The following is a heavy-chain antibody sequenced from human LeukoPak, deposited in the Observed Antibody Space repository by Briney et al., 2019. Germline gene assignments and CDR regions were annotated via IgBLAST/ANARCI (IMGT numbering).Heavy chain of an antibody. V-gene: IGHV3-30-3*01. Sequence: GGSLRLSCAASGFTFSSYAMHWVRQAPGKGLEWVAVISYGGSNKYYADSVKGRFTIFRDNSKNTLYLQMNSLRAEDTAVYYCARDGGAYGGPYNWFDPWGQGTLVTVSS. CDR1: GFTFSSYA. J-gene: IGHJ5*02. CDR2: ISYGGSNK. D-gene: IGHD4-23*01. CDR3: ARDGGAYGGPYNWFDP.